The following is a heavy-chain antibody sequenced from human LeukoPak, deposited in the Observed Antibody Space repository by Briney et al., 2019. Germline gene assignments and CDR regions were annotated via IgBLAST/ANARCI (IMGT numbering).Heavy chain of an antibody. CDR3: ARHKDWTFDY. CDR2: ISGTGGTK. Sequence: GGSLRLSCAASGFTFSSYTMNWVRQAPGKGLEWVSCISGTGGTKYYADSVKGRFTISRDNAKNSLYLQMNSLRDEDTAVYYCARHKDWTFDYWGQGTLVTVSS. D-gene: IGHD3/OR15-3a*01. CDR1: GFTFSSYT. J-gene: IGHJ4*02. V-gene: IGHV3-48*02.